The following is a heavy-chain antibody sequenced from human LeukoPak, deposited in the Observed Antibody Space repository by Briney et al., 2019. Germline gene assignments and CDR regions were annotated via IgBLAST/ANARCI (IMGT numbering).Heavy chain of an antibody. CDR2: INWNGGST. CDR3: ARVPKNDYGDYGWFDP. J-gene: IGHJ5*02. D-gene: IGHD4-17*01. Sequence: GGSPRLSCAASGFTFDDYGMSWVRQAPGKGLEWVSAINWNGGSTGYAGSVKGRFTISGDNAKNSLYLQMNSLRAEDTALYYCARVPKNDYGDYGWFDPWGQGTLVTVSS. V-gene: IGHV3-20*04. CDR1: GFTFDDYG.